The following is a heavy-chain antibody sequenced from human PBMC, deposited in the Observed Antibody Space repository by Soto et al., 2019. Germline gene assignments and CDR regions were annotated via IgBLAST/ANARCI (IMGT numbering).Heavy chain of an antibody. Sequence: PSQTLSLTCAISGDSVSSNSAAWNWIRQSPSRGLEWLGRKYYRSNWYNDYAVSVKSRITINPDTSKNQFSLQLISVTPEDTAVYYCARDQISHSSSSPSAYYYYYYGMDVWGQGTTVTVS. D-gene: IGHD6-6*01. CDR3: ARDQISHSSSSPSAYYYYYYGMDV. CDR2: KYYRSNWYN. V-gene: IGHV6-1*01. CDR1: GDSVSSNSAA. J-gene: IGHJ6*02.